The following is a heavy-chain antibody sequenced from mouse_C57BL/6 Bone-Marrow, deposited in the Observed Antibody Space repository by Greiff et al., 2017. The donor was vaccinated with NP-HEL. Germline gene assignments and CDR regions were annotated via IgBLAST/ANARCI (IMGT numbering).Heavy chain of an antibody. CDR2: ISSGSSTI. D-gene: IGHD3-2*02. Sequence: VMLVESGGGLVKPGGSLKLSCAASGFTFSDYGMHWVRQAPEKGLEWVAYISSGSSTIYYADTVKGRFTISRDNAKNTLFLQMTSLRSEDTAMYYCARPRLSAWFAYWGQGTLVTVSA. V-gene: IGHV5-17*01. CDR1: GFTFSDYG. J-gene: IGHJ3*01. CDR3: ARPRLSAWFAY.